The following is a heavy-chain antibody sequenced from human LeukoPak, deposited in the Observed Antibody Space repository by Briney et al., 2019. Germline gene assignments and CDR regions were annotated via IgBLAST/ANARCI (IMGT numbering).Heavy chain of an antibody. Sequence: GGSLRLSCAASGFTFSNYAMSWARQAPGKGLEWVSAISGSGGSTYYADSVKGRFTISRDNSKNTLHLQMNSLRAEDTAVYHCAKMGNDFWSGYYSGGYFDFWGQGTLVTVSS. CDR2: ISGSGGST. CDR1: GFTFSNYA. J-gene: IGHJ4*02. D-gene: IGHD3-3*01. V-gene: IGHV3-23*01. CDR3: AKMGNDFWSGYYSGGYFDF.